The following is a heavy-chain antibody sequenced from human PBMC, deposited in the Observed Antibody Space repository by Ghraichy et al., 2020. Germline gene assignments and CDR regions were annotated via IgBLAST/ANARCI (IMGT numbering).Heavy chain of an antibody. J-gene: IGHJ4*02. CDR1: GFTFSNAW. CDR3: TTLDDYTSPPPIDY. Sequence: GGSLRLSCAASGFTFSNAWMSWVRQAPGKGLEWVGRIKSKTDGGTTDYAAPVKGRFTISRDDSKNTLYLQMNSLKTEDTAVYYCTTLDDYTSPPPIDYWGQGTLVTVSS. D-gene: IGHD5-24*01. CDR2: IKSKTDGGTT. V-gene: IGHV3-15*01.